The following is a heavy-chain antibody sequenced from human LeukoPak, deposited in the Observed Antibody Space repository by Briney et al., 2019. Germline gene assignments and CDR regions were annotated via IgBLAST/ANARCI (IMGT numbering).Heavy chain of an antibody. CDR3: ARGVNWIDP. D-gene: IGHD6-6*01. CDR1: GDSISSYY. V-gene: IGHV4-59*01. J-gene: IGHJ5*02. CDR2: LSYSGTS. Sequence: KASETLSLTCTVSGDSISSYYWSWIRQPPGKGLEWIGYLSYSGTSNYNPSLKSRLTISIDTSNNQFSLKLTSVTAADTAVYFCARGVNWIDPWGQGTLVTVSS.